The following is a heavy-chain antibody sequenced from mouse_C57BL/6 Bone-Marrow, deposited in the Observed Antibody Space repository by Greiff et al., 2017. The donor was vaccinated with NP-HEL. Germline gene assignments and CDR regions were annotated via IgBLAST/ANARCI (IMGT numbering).Heavy chain of an antibody. D-gene: IGHD1-1*01. CDR3: ARWDYYGSSYYFDY. V-gene: IGHV1-81*01. CDR2: IYPRSGNT. CDR1: GYTFTSYG. Sequence: ESGAELARPGASVKLSCKASGYTFTSYGISWVKQRTGQGLEWIGEIYPRSGNTYYNEKFKGKATLTADKSSSTAYMELRSLTSEDSAVYFCARWDYYGSSYYFDYWGQGTTLTVSS. J-gene: IGHJ2*01.